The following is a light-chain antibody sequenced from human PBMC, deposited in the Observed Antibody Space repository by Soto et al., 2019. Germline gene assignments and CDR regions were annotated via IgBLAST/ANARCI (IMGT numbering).Light chain of an antibody. Sequence: QSVLTQPASVSGSPGQSITISCTGTSSDVGAYNFVSWYQRHPDKAPKLMISEVSNRPSGVSDRFSGSKSGNTASLTISGLQAEDEADYYCASLTTTSFVFGTGTKVTV. CDR2: EVS. J-gene: IGLJ1*01. CDR3: ASLTTTSFV. CDR1: SSDVGAYNF. V-gene: IGLV2-14*01.